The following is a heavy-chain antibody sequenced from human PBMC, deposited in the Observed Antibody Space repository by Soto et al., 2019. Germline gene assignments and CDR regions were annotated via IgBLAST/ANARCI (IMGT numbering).Heavy chain of an antibody. CDR3: ARDGSTVTTNYHYSVDG. CDR2: IHSGGSRI. D-gene: IGHD4-17*01. V-gene: IGHV3-48*03. Sequence: GGTLRLSCAASGFTFSTYHMNWVRQAPGKGLEWVSYIHSGGSRIYYADSVKGRFTISRDNAKNSLYLQMNSLRAEDTAVYYCARDGSTVTTNYHYSVDGWGQGTKGNVPS. CDR1: GFTFSTYH. J-gene: IGHJ6*02.